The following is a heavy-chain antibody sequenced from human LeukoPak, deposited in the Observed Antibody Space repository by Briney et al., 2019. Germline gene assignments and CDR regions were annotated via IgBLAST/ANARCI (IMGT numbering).Heavy chain of an antibody. CDR3: ARGSWFGDLLYAQPAYYFDY. V-gene: IGHV1-2*02. D-gene: IGHD3-10*01. Sequence: ASVIDSCMASRYTFTDYYIHWVRQAPGQGLEWMGWINPHSGGTNYAQNFQDRVTMTRDTSISTAYMDLSRLRSDDTAVYYCARGSWFGDLLYAQPAYYFDYWGQGHLVTVSS. CDR2: INPHSGGT. CDR1: RYTFTDYY. J-gene: IGHJ4*02.